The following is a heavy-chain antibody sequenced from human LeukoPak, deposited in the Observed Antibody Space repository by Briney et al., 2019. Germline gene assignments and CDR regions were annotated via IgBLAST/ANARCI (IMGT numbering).Heavy chain of an antibody. V-gene: IGHV4-39*07. J-gene: IGHJ4*02. D-gene: IGHD5-18*01. CDR2: IYHSGST. CDR3: ARSAMVDYFDY. Sequence: PSETLSLTCTVSGGSISSGGYYWSWIRQPPGKGLEWIGSIYHSGSTYYNPSLKSRVTISVDTSKNQFSLKLSSVTAADTAVYYCARSAMVDYFDYWGQGTLVTVSS. CDR1: GGSISSGGYY.